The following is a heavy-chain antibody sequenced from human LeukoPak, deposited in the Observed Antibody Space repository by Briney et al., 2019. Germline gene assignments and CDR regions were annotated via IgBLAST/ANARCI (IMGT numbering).Heavy chain of an antibody. CDR3: ARDRGGTWVGATNY. V-gene: IGHV1-69*05. Sequence: PMASVKVSCKASGGTFSKYALSWVRQAPGQGLEWMGAIIPFLDTSNYPPKFQDRVTITTDESTSTAYMDLSSLRSDDTAVYYCARDRGGTWVGATNYWGQGTLVTVSS. CDR1: GGTFSKYA. J-gene: IGHJ4*02. D-gene: IGHD1-26*01. CDR2: IIPFLDTS.